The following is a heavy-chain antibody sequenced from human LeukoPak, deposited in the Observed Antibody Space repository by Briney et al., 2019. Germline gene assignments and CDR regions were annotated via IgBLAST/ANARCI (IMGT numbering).Heavy chain of an antibody. D-gene: IGHD2/OR15-2a*01. CDR2: IYATGTT. J-gene: IGHJ4*02. CDR3: ARQRRQSFSSPLYHFDY. Sequence: SETLSLTCTVSGDSITNSWWNWVRQSPGKGLEWIGYIYATGTTNYNPSLMSRVTFSVDKSKNQFSLRLSSVTAADTAVYYCARQRRQSFSSPLYHFDYWGQGTLVTVSS. CDR1: GDSITNSW. V-gene: IGHV4-4*09.